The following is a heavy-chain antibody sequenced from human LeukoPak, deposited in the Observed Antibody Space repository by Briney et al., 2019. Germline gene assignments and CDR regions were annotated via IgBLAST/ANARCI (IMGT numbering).Heavy chain of an antibody. Sequence: GGSLRLPCAASGFIFSNYWMNWVRQAPGKGLEWVSSFSSSGSYIYYADSVKGRFTISRDNAKNSLYLQMNSLRAEDTAVYYCARAYDYLSDYWGQGTLVTVSS. CDR3: ARAYDYLSDY. CDR1: GFIFSNYW. V-gene: IGHV3-21*01. D-gene: IGHD3-16*01. CDR2: FSSSGSYI. J-gene: IGHJ4*02.